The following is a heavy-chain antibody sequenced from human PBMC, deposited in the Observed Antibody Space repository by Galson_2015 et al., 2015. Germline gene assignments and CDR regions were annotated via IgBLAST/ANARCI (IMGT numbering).Heavy chain of an antibody. CDR2: ISAYNGNT. D-gene: IGHD3-22*01. Sequence: SVKVSCKASGYTFTSYGISWVRQAPGQGLEWVGWISAYNGNTNYAQKLQGRVTMTTDTSTSTAYMELRSLRSDDTAVYYCARGVYYDSSGYYLDYWGQGTLVTVSS. J-gene: IGHJ4*02. CDR3: ARGVYYDSSGYYLDY. CDR1: GYTFTSYG. V-gene: IGHV1-18*01.